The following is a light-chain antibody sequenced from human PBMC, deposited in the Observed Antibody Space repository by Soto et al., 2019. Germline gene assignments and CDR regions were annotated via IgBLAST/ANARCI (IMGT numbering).Light chain of an antibody. Sequence: DIQMTQSPSSLSASVGDRVTITCQASQDINNYLNWYQQKSGKAPKLLIYDTSKLETGVPSRFSGSGSGTDFTFTISSLQPEDIATYYCQQYDNSLTFGGGTKVDIK. CDR1: QDINNY. CDR3: QQYDNSLT. V-gene: IGKV1-33*01. J-gene: IGKJ4*01. CDR2: DTS.